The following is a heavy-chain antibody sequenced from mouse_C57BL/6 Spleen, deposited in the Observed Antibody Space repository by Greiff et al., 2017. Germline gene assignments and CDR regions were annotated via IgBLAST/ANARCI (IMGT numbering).Heavy chain of an antibody. CDR1: GYSITSGYY. V-gene: IGHV3-6*01. CDR3: SSDTTVVFDD. CDR2: ISYDGSN. J-gene: IGHJ2*01. Sequence: EVQLVESGPGLVKPSQSLSLTCSVTGYSITSGYYWNWIRQFPGNKLEWMGYISYDGSNNYNPSLKNRISITRYTSENQFFLKLNSVTTEDTATYNCSSDTTVVFDDWGQGTTLTVSS. D-gene: IGHD1-1*01.